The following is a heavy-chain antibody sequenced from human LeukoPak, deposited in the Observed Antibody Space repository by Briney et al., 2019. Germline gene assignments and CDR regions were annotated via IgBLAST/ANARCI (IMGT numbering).Heavy chain of an antibody. D-gene: IGHD1-14*01. CDR1: GFTFSSYS. CDR2: ISSSSSYI. J-gene: IGHJ6*02. CDR3: ARELGRGINYYYGMDV. V-gene: IGHV3-21*01. Sequence: PGGSLRLSCAASGFTFSSYSMNWVRQAPGKGLEWVSSISSSSSYIYYADSVKGRFTISRDNAKNSLHLQMNSLRAEDTAVYYCARELGRGINYYYGMDVWGQGTTVTVSS.